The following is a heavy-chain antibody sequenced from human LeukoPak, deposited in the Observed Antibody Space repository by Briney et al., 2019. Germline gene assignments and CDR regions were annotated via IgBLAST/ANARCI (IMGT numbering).Heavy chain of an antibody. CDR1: GGTFSSYA. D-gene: IGHD3-10*01. Sequence: ASVKVSCRASGGTFSSYAISWVRQAPGQGLEWMGRIIPIFGIANYAQKFQGRVTITADKSTSTAYMELSSLRSEDTAVSYCARTAPMSNYGSGSYYLDYWGQGTLVTVSS. CDR2: IIPIFGIA. CDR3: ARTAPMSNYGSGSYYLDY. J-gene: IGHJ4*02. V-gene: IGHV1-69*04.